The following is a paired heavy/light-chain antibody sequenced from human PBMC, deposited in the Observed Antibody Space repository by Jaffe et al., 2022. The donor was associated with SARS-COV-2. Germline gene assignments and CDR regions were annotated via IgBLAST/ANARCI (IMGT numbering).Heavy chain of an antibody. CDR3: ARDPGFSAFDF. CDR1: GFTFGTYW. V-gene: IGHV3-7*03. J-gene: IGHJ3*01. Sequence: EVQLVESGGGLVQPGGSLRLSCAASGFTFGTYWMTWVRQAPGKGLEFVANIKEDGGVRNYVDSVKGRFTISRDNAKNSLFLQMSSLRAEDTAVYFCARDPGFSAFDFWGQGTRLTVSS. D-gene: IGHD3-9*01. CDR2: IKEDGGVR.
Light chain of an antibody. CDR2: MVS. J-gene: IGKJ2*01. V-gene: IGKV2-30*02. CDR3: MQGTHWPT. CDR1: QSLVHSNGNTY. Sequence: DVVLTQSPLSLPVTVGQPASISCRSSQSLVHSNGNTYLTWFRQRPGQSPRRLIYMVSKRGSGVPDRFSGSGSGTDFTLKISRVEAEDVGVYYCMQGTHWPTFGQGTKLEI.